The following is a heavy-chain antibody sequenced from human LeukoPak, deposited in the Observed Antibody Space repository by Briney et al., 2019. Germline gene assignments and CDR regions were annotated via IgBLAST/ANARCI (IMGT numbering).Heavy chain of an antibody. D-gene: IGHD1-26*01. V-gene: IGHV3-7*01. Sequence: GGSLRLSCAASGFTFSSYWMSWVRQAPGKGLEWVANINTDGSQIYYVDSVKGRFTISRDNAKNSLYLQMDSLRAEDTAVYYCARDPYSGGYGAYYYYYMDVWGKGTTVTISS. J-gene: IGHJ6*03. CDR1: GFTFSSYW. CDR2: INTDGSQI. CDR3: ARDPYSGGYGAYYYYYMDV.